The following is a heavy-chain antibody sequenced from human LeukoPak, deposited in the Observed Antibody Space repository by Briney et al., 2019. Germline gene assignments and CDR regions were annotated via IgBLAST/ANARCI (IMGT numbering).Heavy chain of an antibody. J-gene: IGHJ4*02. CDR1: GYTFTGYY. CDR3: ARDSGSSSWYLIDY. Sequence: ASVKVSCKASGYTFTGYYMHWVRQAPGQGLEWMGWINPNSGGTNYAQKFQGRVTMTRDTSISTAYMELSRLSSDDTAVYYCARDSGSSSWYLIDYWGQGTLVTVSS. V-gene: IGHV1-2*02. D-gene: IGHD6-13*01. CDR2: INPNSGGT.